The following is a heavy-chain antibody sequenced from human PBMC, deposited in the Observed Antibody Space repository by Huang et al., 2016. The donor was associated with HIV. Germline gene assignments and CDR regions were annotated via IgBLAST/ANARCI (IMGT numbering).Heavy chain of an antibody. V-gene: IGHV4-61*01. CDR3: ARGRGYSGYDPSYYFDY. CDR2: VSVGGHS. CDR1: GGSVTTTSFY. J-gene: IGHJ4*02. D-gene: IGHD5-12*01. Sequence: QVRLQESGPGLVKPSETLSLTCAVSGGSVTTTSFYWTWIRQTPGKGLEWVGYVSVGGHSDYNSSLRSRVTMSVDPAKNQFSLRLEAVTAADTAVYYCARGRGYSGYDPSYYFDYWGRGTLVTVSS.